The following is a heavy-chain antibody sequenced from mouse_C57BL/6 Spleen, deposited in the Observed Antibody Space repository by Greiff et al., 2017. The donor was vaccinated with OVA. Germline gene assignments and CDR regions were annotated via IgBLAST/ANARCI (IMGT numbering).Heavy chain of an antibody. Sequence: QVHVKQPGTELVKPGASVKLSCKASGYTFTSYWMHWVKQRPGQGLEWIGNINPSNGGTNYNEKFKSKATLTVDKSSSTAYMQLSSLTSEDSAVYYCAYSNYGSWFAYWGQGTLVTVSA. J-gene: IGHJ3*01. D-gene: IGHD2-5*01. CDR2: INPSNGGT. CDR3: AYSNYGSWFAY. V-gene: IGHV1-53*01. CDR1: GYTFTSYW.